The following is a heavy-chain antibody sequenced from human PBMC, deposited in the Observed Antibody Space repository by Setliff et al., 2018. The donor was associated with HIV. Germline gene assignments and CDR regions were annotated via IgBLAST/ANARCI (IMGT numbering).Heavy chain of an antibody. CDR3: GRENSGDY. D-gene: IGHD3-10*01. V-gene: IGHV3-21*01. CDR1: GFTFSSYS. CDR2: ISGGSSYI. J-gene: IGHJ4*02. Sequence: PGGSLRLSCAASGFTFSSYSMNWVRQAPGKGLEWVSSISGGSSYIYYAESVKGRFTISRDNAKNSLYLQMNSLRAEDTAVYYCGRENSGDYWGQGTLVTVSS.